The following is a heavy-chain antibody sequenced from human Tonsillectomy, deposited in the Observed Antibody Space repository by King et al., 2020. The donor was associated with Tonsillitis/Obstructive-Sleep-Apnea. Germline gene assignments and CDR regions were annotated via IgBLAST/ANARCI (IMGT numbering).Heavy chain of an antibody. V-gene: IGHV4-39*02. D-gene: IGHD6-13*01. Sequence: QLQESGPRLVKPSETLSLTCTVSGGSISTITYYWGWIRQPPGKGLEWIGCIYYSGSTYYNPSLKSRVTISVDTSKNQFSLKLNSVTAADTAGYYCATEREHSSTNYFDYWGQGILVTVSS. J-gene: IGHJ4*02. CDR3: ATEREHSSTNYFDY. CDR1: GGSISTITYY. CDR2: IYYSGST.